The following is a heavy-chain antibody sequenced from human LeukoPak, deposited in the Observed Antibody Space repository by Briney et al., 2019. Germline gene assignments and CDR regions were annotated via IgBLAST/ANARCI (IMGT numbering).Heavy chain of an antibody. V-gene: IGHV3-33*01. Sequence: GRSLRLSCATSGFTFNRFGMHWVRQAPGKGLEWAAVIWYDGSKEYYADSVKGRFTVSRDNSKNTLYLQMNSLRADDTAVYYCARITGNYYEIDYWGQGTLVTVSS. CDR3: ARITGNYYEIDY. J-gene: IGHJ4*02. D-gene: IGHD3-22*01. CDR2: IWYDGSKE. CDR1: GFTFNRFG.